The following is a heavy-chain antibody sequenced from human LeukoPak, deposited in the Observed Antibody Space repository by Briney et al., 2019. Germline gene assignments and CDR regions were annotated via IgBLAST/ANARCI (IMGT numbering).Heavy chain of an antibody. J-gene: IGHJ5*02. V-gene: IGHV4-61*01. CDR3: VRAARYYWFDP. CDR1: GDSVSSGSHY. CDR2: IYYSGST. D-gene: IGHD1-14*01. Sequence: RSETLSHTCTVSGDSVSSGSHYWSCIRQPPGKGLEWIGYIYYSGSTNYNPSLKSRVTISIDTSKNQFSLKLSSVTAADTAVYYCVRAARYYWFDPWGQGTMVTVSS.